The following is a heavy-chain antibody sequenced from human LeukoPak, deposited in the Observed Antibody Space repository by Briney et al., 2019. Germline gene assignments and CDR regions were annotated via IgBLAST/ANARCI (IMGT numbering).Heavy chain of an antibody. CDR1: GGSISSYY. V-gene: IGHV4-59*01. CDR2: IYYSGST. J-gene: IGHJ4*02. Sequence: SETLCLTCTVSGGSISSYYWSWIRQPPGKGLEWIGYIYYSGSTNYNPSLKSRVTISVDTSKNQFSLKLSSVTAADTAVYYCARGLIAAAGIYWGQGTLVTVSS. CDR3: ARGLIAAAGIY. D-gene: IGHD6-13*01.